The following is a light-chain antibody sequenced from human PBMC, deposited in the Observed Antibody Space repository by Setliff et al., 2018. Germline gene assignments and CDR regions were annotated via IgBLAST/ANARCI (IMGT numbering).Light chain of an antibody. CDR1: SSNIGTKT. V-gene: IGLV1-44*01. Sequence: QSVLPQPPSASGTPGQRVTISCSGSSSNIGTKTVNWYQQLPGVAPKLLIHRDSQRPSGVPDRFSGSKSGTSASLAISGLLSEDEADYYCAAWDDILKAVVFGGGTKVTVL. J-gene: IGLJ3*02. CDR3: AAWDDILKAVV. CDR2: RDS.